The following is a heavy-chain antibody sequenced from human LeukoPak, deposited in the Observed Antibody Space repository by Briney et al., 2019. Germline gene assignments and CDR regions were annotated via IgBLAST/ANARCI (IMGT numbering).Heavy chain of an antibody. CDR3: AREGYIFGFDP. Sequence: SVKVSCKASGGTFSGYAISWVRQAPGQGLEWMGGIIPIFGTANYAQKFQGRVTITADKSTSTAYMELSSLRSEDTAVYYCAREGYIFGFDPWGQGTLVTVSS. V-gene: IGHV1-69*06. CDR1: GGTFSGYA. D-gene: IGHD3-3*01. CDR2: IIPIFGTA. J-gene: IGHJ5*02.